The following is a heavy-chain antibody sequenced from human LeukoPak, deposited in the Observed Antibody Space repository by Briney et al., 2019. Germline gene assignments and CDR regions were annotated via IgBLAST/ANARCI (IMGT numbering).Heavy chain of an antibody. V-gene: IGHV4-59*08. J-gene: IGHJ4*02. CDR2: VYYTGST. D-gene: IGHD3-9*01. CDR3: VRRVGYFGQNDY. CDR1: GASMSDYY. Sequence: KTTETLSLTCTVSGASMSDYYWSWIRQPPGKGLEWIGYVYYTGSTNYNPSLKSRVTMLVDTSKNQISLKLSSVTAADSAVYYCVRRVGYFGQNDYWGQGTLVTVSS.